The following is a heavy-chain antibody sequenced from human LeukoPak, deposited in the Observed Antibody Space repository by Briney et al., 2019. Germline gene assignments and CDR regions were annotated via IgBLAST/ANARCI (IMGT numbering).Heavy chain of an antibody. CDR3: ATQRDYFDH. CDR1: GYMFNDYY. D-gene: IGHD5-24*01. J-gene: IGHJ4*02. V-gene: IGHV3-11*06. Sequence: PGGSLRLSCAASGYMFNDYYMSWIRQAPGKGLEWVSYISTSSSYTNYADSVKGRFPISRDNAKNSLYLQMNSLRGEDTAVYYCATQRDYFDHWGQGTLVTVSS. CDR2: ISTSSSYT.